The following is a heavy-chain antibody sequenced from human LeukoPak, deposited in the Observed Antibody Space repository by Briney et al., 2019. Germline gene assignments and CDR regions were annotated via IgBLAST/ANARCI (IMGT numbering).Heavy chain of an antibody. V-gene: IGHV4-30-2*01. D-gene: IGHD3-10*01. CDR1: GGSISSGGYY. Sequence: SETLSLTCTVSGGSISSGGYYWSWIRQPPGKGLEWIGYIYHSGSTYYNPSLKSRVTISVDTSKNQFSLKLSSVTAADTAVYYCARVVWVGETSSTFDYWGQGTLVTVSS. CDR2: IYHSGST. CDR3: ARVVWVGETSSTFDY. J-gene: IGHJ4*02.